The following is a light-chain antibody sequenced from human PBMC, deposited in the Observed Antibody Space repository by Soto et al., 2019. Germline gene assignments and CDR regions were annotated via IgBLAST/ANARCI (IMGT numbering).Light chain of an antibody. V-gene: IGKV1-5*03. CDR1: QSISSW. Sequence: DIQMTQSPSTLTASVGDRVTITCRASQSISSWLAWYHQKPGKAPKLLIYKASSLESGVPSRISGSGSGTEFTLTISSLQPDDLATYYCQQYNSSPFTFGPGTKVDI. CDR2: KAS. CDR3: QQYNSSPFT. J-gene: IGKJ3*01.